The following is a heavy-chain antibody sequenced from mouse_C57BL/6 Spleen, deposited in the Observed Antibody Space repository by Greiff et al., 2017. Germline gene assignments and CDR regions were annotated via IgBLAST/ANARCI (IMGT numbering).Heavy chain of an antibody. CDR2: ISSGSSTI. D-gene: IGHD2-12*01. CDR3: ARTTGYAMDY. V-gene: IGHV5-17*01. Sequence: EVQLVESGGGLVKPGGSLKLSCAASGFTFSDYGMHWVRQAPEKGLEWVAYISSGSSTIYYADTVKGRFTSSRDNAKNTLFLQMTSLRSEDTAMYYCARTTGYAMDYWGQGTSVTVSS. CDR1: GFTFSDYG. J-gene: IGHJ4*01.